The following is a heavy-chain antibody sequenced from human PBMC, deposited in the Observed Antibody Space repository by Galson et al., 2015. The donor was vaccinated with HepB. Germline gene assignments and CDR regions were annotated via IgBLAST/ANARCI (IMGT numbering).Heavy chain of an antibody. D-gene: IGHD3-10*01. Sequence: SLRLSCAASGFSFSAYAMSWVRQAPGKGLEWVSAISVSGGSTYYADSVKGRFTISRDNSKNTLYLQMNSLRAEDTAVYYCAKGPTGRNYDSGSYYITQLVPLDYWGQGTLVTVSS. V-gene: IGHV3-23*01. CDR2: ISVSGGST. J-gene: IGHJ4*02. CDR1: GFSFSAYA. CDR3: AKGPTGRNYDSGSYYITQLVPLDY.